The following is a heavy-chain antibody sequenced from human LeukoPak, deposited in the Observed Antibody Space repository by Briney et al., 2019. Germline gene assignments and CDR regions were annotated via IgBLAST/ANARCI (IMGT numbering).Heavy chain of an antibody. J-gene: IGHJ5*02. V-gene: IGHV3-33*01. CDR1: GFTFNTYG. CDR2: IWYDGGIN. Sequence: GRSLRLSCAASGFTFNTYGMNWVRQAPGKGLEWVAIIWYDGGINYYADSVKGRFTISRDNSKNTLYLQMNSLRAEDTAVYYCARARNRGWFDPWGQGTLVTVSS. CDR3: ARARNRGWFDP.